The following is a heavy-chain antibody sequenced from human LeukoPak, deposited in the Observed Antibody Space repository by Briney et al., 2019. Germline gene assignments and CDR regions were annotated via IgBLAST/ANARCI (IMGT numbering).Heavy chain of an antibody. V-gene: IGHV1-69*04. J-gene: IGHJ4*02. Sequence: WASVKVSCKASGGTFTNYAINWVRQAPGQGLEWMGRIIPILDVTNYAQKFQGRVTITADQSTSTAYMELSSLRSEDTAVYYCARGGGGVDILTGFQYWGQGTLVTVSS. CDR1: GGTFTNYA. CDR3: ARGGGGVDILTGFQY. D-gene: IGHD3-9*01. CDR2: IIPILDVT.